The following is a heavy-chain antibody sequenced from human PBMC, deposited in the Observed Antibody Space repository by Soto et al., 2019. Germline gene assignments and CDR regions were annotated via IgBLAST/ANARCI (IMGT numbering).Heavy chain of an antibody. CDR1: GYSFTSSW. Sequence: GESLKISGKVSGYSFTSSWIGWVGQMPGEGLEWMGIIYPGDFDTRYSPSFQGQVTISVDKSISTAYLQWSSLKAPDTAMYYCARTYYYDSSGYRLDYWGQGTLVTVSS. CDR2: IYPGDFDT. V-gene: IGHV5-51*01. D-gene: IGHD3-22*01. J-gene: IGHJ4*02. CDR3: ARTYYYDSSGYRLDY.